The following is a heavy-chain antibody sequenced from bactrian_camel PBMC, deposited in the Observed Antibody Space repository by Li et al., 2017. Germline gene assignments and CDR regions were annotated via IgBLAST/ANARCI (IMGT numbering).Heavy chain of an antibody. Sequence: QLVESGGGSVQAGGSLVLSCAASGRTDRQYCMAWFRQTPGKERTKVASIDSDGTTTYADSMKGRFTISLDNAKTTVYLQMNDLKPEDTAVYYCAADSIRPASDYNYWGQGTQVTVS. V-gene: IGHV3-3*01. CDR1: GRTDRQYC. CDR2: IDSDGTT. J-gene: IGHJ4*01. CDR3: AADSIRPASDYNY.